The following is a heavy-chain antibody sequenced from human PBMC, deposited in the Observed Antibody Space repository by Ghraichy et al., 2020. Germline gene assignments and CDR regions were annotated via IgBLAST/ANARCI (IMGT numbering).Heavy chain of an antibody. V-gene: IGHV4-59*01. CDR3: ARERGLRLMDV. D-gene: IGHD5-12*01. Sequence: SETLSLTCAVSGASITNDYWSWVRQPPGKGLEWIGCMHHSGSTKQNPSLRSRVTISVDTTSNQFSLRLTSVTAADTAVYYCARERGLRLMDVWGQGATVTVSS. CDR1: GASITNDY. J-gene: IGHJ6*02. CDR2: MHHSGST.